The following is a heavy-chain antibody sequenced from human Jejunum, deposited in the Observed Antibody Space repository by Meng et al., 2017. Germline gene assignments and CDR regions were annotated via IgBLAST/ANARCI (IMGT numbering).Heavy chain of an antibody. Sequence: GESLKISFAASGFTFSSYWTTWVRQAPGKGLEWVANINQYGSEKYYVDSVKGRFTISRDNAKSSLSLQMNSLRAEDTAVYYCARVGGSKLPPLYWGQGTLVTVSS. CDR3: ARVGGSKLPPLY. J-gene: IGHJ4*02. CDR2: INQYGSEK. CDR1: GFTFSSYW. V-gene: IGHV3-7*01. D-gene: IGHD3-16*01.